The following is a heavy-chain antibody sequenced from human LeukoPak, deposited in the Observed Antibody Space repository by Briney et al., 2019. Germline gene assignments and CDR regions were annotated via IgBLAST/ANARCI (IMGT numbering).Heavy chain of an antibody. CDR1: GFTFSSYS. D-gene: IGHD6-13*01. CDR2: ISSSSSYI. CDR3: ARASAAAGIKEFDY. J-gene: IGHJ4*02. Sequence: GGSLRLSCAASGFTFSSYSMNWVRQAPGKGLEXXXXISSSSSYIYYADSVKGRFTISRDNAKNSLYLQMNSLRAEDTAVYYCARASAAAGIKEFDYWGQGTLVTVSS. V-gene: IGHV3-21*01.